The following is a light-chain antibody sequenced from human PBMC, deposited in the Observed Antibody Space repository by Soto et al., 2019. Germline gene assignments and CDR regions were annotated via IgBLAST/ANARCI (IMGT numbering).Light chain of an antibody. CDR2: AAS. J-gene: IGKJ1*01. CDR3: LQDYDYPRT. CDR1: QGSRDE. Sequence: AIQMTQSPSSLSASVGDRVTITCRASQGSRDELGWYQQKAGKAPNLLISAASRLQSGVPSRFSGRGSGTDFTLTISSLQPEDFATYYCLQDYDYPRTFGQGTKVELK. V-gene: IGKV1-6*01.